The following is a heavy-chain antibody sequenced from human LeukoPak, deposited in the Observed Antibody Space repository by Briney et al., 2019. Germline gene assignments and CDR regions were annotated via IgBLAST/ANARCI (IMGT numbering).Heavy chain of an antibody. J-gene: IGHJ4*02. CDR1: GFTFSSYW. V-gene: IGHV3-7*03. D-gene: IGHD2-2*01. Sequence: GGSLGLSCAASGFTFSSYWMSWVRQAPGKGLEWVANIKQDGSEKYYVDSVKGRFTISRDNSKNTLYLQMNSLRAEDTAVYYCAKEKVVPAASDYWGQGTLVTVSS. CDR2: IKQDGSEK. CDR3: AKEKVVPAASDY.